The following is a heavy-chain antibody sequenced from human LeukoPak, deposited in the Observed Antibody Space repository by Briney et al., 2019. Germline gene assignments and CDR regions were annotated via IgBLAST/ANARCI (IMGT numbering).Heavy chain of an antibody. CDR1: GFTFSSSA. J-gene: IGHJ4*02. D-gene: IGHD6-19*01. V-gene: IGHV3-23*01. Sequence: GGSLRLSCAASGFTFSSSAMSWVRQAPGKGLEWVSAISGSGGSTYYTDCVKGRFTISRDNSKNTLYLQMNSLRAEDTAIYYCAKDQKQWLVRWGYFDYWGQGTLVTVSS. CDR2: ISGSGGST. CDR3: AKDQKQWLVRWGYFDY.